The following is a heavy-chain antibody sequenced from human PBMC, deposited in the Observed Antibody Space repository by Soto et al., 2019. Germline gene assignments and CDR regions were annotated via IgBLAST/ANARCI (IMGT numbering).Heavy chain of an antibody. CDR1: GYSFSNSW. J-gene: IGHJ4*02. CDR2: IYPGDSDS. V-gene: IGHV5-51*01. D-gene: IGHD6-13*01. Sequence: PGESLKISCKGSGYSFSNSWIAWVRQMPGKGLEWMGIIYPGDSDSRYSPSFQGQVSISADKSINTPYLQWSSLKASDTAMYYCASHDAYSRSAFWGQGTPVTVSS. CDR3: ASHDAYSRSAF.